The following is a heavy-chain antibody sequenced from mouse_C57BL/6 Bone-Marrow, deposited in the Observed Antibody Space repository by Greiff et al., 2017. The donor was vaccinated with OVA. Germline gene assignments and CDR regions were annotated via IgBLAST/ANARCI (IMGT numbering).Heavy chain of an antibody. CDR2: ISSGSSTI. V-gene: IGHV5-17*01. J-gene: IGHJ4*01. CDR3: AIWAMDY. CDR1: GFTFSDYG. D-gene: IGHD1-1*02. Sequence: EVKLVESGGGLVKPGGSLKLSCAASGFTFSDYGMHWVRQAPEKGLEWVAYISSGSSTIYYADTVKGRFTISRDNAKNTLFLQMTSLRSGDTAMYYCAIWAMDYWGQGTSVTVSS.